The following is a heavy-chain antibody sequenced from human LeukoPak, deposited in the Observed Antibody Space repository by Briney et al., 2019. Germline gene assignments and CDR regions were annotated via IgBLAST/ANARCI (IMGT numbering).Heavy chain of an antibody. CDR1: GFKFSNYA. CDR3: ARIWPSVAAFDI. Sequence: GGSLRLSCAASGFKFSNYAMHWVRQAPGKGLEWVAVISYDGNLKHYGDSVQGRFTISRDNPKNTLYLEMNSLRAEDTAVYYCARIWPSVAAFDIWGQGTMVTVSS. CDR2: ISYDGNLK. D-gene: IGHD2-15*01. J-gene: IGHJ3*02. V-gene: IGHV3-30*03.